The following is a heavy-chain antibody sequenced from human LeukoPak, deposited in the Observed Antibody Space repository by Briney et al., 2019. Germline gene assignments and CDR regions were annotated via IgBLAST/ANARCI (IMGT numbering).Heavy chain of an antibody. D-gene: IGHD3-10*01. CDR3: ASDYYGSGSYKGY. CDR1: GGTFSSYA. V-gene: IGHV1-69*13. CDR2: IIPIFGTA. J-gene: IGHJ4*02. Sequence: SVKVSCKASGGTFSSYAISWVRQAPGQGLEWMGGIIPIFGTANYAQKFQGRVTITADESTSTAYMELSSLRSEDTAVYYCASDYYGSGSYKGYWGQGTLVTVSS.